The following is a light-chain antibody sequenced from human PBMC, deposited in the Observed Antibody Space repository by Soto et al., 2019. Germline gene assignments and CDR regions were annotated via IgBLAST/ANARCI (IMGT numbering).Light chain of an antibody. CDR2: GAS. Sequence: EVVLTQSPGTLSLPPGERATLSCRASQSVRSSYLAWYQQKPGQAPRLLIYGASSKATGIPDRFSGSGSETDFTLTISRLGPEDSAVYYCQQYGGSPPKLTFGGGTKVEIK. V-gene: IGKV3-20*01. CDR1: QSVRSSY. CDR3: QQYGGSPPKLT. J-gene: IGKJ4*01.